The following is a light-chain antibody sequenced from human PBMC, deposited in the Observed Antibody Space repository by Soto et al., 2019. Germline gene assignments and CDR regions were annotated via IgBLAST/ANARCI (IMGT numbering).Light chain of an antibody. V-gene: IGLV2-14*01. CDR3: TSYTSSSTYV. J-gene: IGLJ1*01. CDR2: DVI. CDR1: SSDVGGFNY. Sequence: QSALTQPAPVSGSPGPSLTISCTGTSSDVGGFNYVSWFQQHPGKAPKLLIYDVINRPSGVSHRFSGSKSGNTASLTISGLQAEDEADYYCTSYTSSSTYVFGTGTKVTVL.